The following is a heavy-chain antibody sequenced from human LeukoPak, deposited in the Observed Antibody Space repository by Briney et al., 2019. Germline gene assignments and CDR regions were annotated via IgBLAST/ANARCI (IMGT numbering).Heavy chain of an antibody. CDR1: GGSISSYY. J-gene: IGHJ5*02. V-gene: IGHV4-59*01. D-gene: IGHD6-13*01. Sequence: PSETLSLTCTVSGGSISSYYWSWIRQPPGKGLEWIGYIYYSGSTNYYPSLKSRVTISVDTSKNQFSLKLSSVTAADTAVYYCAREYSSSPNWFDPWGQGTLVTVSS. CDR2: IYYSGST. CDR3: AREYSSSPNWFDP.